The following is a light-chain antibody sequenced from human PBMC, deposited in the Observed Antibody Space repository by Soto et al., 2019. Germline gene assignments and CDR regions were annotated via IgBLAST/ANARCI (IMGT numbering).Light chain of an antibody. CDR1: QSISNY. CDR3: QQCQPYGDSPPLT. Sequence: DIQMTQSPSSLSASVGDRVTITCRASQSISNYLNWYQQKPGKAPKLLIYAASSLQSGVPSRFSGSGSGTDFTLTISRLEPEDFAVYYCQQCQPYGDSPPLTIGGGTKVDIK. V-gene: IGKV1-39*01. CDR2: AAS. J-gene: IGKJ4*01.